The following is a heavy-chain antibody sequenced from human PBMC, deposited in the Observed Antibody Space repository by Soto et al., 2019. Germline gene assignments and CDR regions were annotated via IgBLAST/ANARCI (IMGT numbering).Heavy chain of an antibody. V-gene: IGHV4-31*03. CDR1: GGSISSGGYY. J-gene: IGHJ5*02. CDR3: ARGSLRVVAANNWFDP. CDR2: IYYSGST. Sequence: SDTLSLTCTVSGGSISSGGYYWSWIRQHPGKGLEWIGYIYYSGSTYYNPSLKSRVTISVDTSKNQFSLKLSSVTAADTAVYYCARGSLRVVAANNWFDPWGQGTLVTVSS. D-gene: IGHD2-15*01.